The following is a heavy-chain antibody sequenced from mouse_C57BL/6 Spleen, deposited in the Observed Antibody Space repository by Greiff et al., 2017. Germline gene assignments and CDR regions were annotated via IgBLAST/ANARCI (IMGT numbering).Heavy chain of an antibody. J-gene: IGHJ4*01. Sequence: DVMLVESGEGLVKPGGSLKLSCAASGFTFSSYAMSWVRQTPEKRLEWVAYISSGGDYIYYADTVKGRFTISRDNARHTLYLQMSSLKSEDTAMYYCTRDVTTVVEGAMDYWGQGTSVTVSS. D-gene: IGHD1-1*01. CDR3: TRDVTTVVEGAMDY. CDR1: GFTFSSYA. CDR2: ISSGGDYI. V-gene: IGHV5-9-1*02.